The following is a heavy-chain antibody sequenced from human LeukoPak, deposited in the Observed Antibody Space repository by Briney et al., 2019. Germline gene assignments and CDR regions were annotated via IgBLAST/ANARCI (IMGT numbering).Heavy chain of an antibody. CDR2: ISYDGGST. J-gene: IGHJ3*02. Sequence: QPGGSLRLSCAASGFTFSSYAMNWVRRAPGKGLEWVSGISYDGGSTYYADSVKGRVTISRDKSKNTLYLQMNSLRAEDTAVYYCAKVLYHYNSGNYDDAFVIWGQGTMVTVSS. D-gene: IGHD3-10*01. V-gene: IGHV3-23*01. CDR1: GFTFSSYA. CDR3: AKVLYHYNSGNYDDAFVI.